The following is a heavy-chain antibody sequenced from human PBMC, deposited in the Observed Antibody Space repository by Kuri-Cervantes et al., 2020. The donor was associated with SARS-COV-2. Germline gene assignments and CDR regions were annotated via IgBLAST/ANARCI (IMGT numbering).Heavy chain of an antibody. CDR2: IRSSSSTI. J-gene: IGHJ4*02. CDR1: GFTFSSYS. V-gene: IGHV3-48*01. CDR3: ARDRIGVHDS. Sequence: GESLKISCAASGFTFSSYSMNWVRQAPGKGLEWVSYIRSSSSTIYFAESVKGRFTISRDNSKNTLYLQMSSLRAEDTAMYYCARDRIGVHDSWGQGTLVTVSS. D-gene: IGHD2-15*01.